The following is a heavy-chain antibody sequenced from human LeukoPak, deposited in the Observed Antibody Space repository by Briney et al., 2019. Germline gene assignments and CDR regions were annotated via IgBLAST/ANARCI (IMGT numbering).Heavy chain of an antibody. Sequence: GGALRLSCVASGITFSSSWMSWVRHTPGKGLEWVADIKEDGNEKFYVDSVTGRFTISRDNAKNSVYLQMNRLRVEATAVYFCARDPLCGAIDYWGQGTLVTVSS. J-gene: IGHJ4*02. CDR2: IKEDGNEK. D-gene: IGHD4/OR15-4a*01. V-gene: IGHV3-7*01. CDR1: GITFSSSW. CDR3: ARDPLCGAIDY.